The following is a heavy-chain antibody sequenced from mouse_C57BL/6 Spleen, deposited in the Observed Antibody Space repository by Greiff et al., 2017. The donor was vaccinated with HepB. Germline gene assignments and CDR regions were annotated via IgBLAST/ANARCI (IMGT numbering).Heavy chain of an antibody. J-gene: IGHJ3*01. CDR2: ISNLAYSI. Sequence: EVQLVESGGGLVQPGGSLKLSCAASGFTFSDYGMAWVRQAPRKGPEWVAFISNLAYSIYYADTVTGRFTISRENAKNTLYLEMSSLRSEDTAMYYCARGDYDEGFAYWGQGTLVTVSA. D-gene: IGHD2-4*01. CDR3: ARGDYDEGFAY. V-gene: IGHV5-15*01. CDR1: GFTFSDYG.